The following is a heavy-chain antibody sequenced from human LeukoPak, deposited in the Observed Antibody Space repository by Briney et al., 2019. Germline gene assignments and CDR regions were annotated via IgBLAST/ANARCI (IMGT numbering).Heavy chain of an antibody. J-gene: IGHJ4*02. CDR3: ARVRRDYCSGGSCTIFDY. CDR2: ISSSGSTI. Sequence: PGGSLRLSCAASGFTFSDYYMSWIRQAPGKGLEWVSYISSSGSTIYYADSVKGRFTISRDNAKNSLYLQMNSLRAEDTAVYYCARVRRDYCSGGSCTIFDYWGQGTLVTVSS. V-gene: IGHV3-11*01. CDR1: GFTFSDYY. D-gene: IGHD2-15*01.